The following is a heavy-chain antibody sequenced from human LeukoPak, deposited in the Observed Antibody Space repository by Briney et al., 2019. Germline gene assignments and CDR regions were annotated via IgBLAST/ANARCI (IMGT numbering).Heavy chain of an antibody. Sequence: GGSLRLSCAASGFTFSSYGMHWVRQAPGEGLEWVAVIWYDGSNKYYADSVKGRFTISRDNSKNTLYLQMNSLRAEDTAVYYCARVGPDCSGGSCYSYYFDYWGQGTLVTVSS. CDR1: GFTFSSYG. J-gene: IGHJ4*02. V-gene: IGHV3-33*01. CDR3: ARVGPDCSGGSCYSYYFDY. CDR2: IWYDGSNK. D-gene: IGHD2-15*01.